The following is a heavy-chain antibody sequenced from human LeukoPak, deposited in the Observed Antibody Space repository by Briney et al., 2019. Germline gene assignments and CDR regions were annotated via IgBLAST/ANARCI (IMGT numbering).Heavy chain of an antibody. CDR2: ISGSGGST. V-gene: IGHV3-23*01. J-gene: IGHJ4*02. CDR1: GFTFSSYA. D-gene: IGHD4-23*01. Sequence: PGGSLRLSCAASGFTFSSYAMGWVRQAPGKGLEWVSAISGSGGSTYYADSVKGRFTISRDNSKNTLYLQMNSLRAEDTAVYYCAKDLYGGNSLGVAFDYWGQGTLVTVSS. CDR3: AKDLYGGNSLGVAFDY.